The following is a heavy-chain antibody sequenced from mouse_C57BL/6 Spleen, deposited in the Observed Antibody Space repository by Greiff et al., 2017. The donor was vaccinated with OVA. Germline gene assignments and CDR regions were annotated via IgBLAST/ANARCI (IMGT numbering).Heavy chain of an antibody. CDR2: IDPSDSET. V-gene: IGHV1-52*01. Sequence: QVQLQQSGAELVRPGSSVKLSCKASGYTFTSYWMHWVKQRPIQGLEWIGNIDPSDSETHYNQKFKDKATLTVDKSSSTAYMQLSSLTSEDSAVYYCARGYDYGGTWFAYWGQGTLVTVSA. J-gene: IGHJ3*01. CDR1: GYTFTSYW. D-gene: IGHD2-4*01. CDR3: ARGYDYGGTWFAY.